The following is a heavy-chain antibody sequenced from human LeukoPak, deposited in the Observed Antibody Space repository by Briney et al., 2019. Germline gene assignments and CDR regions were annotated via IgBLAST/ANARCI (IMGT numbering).Heavy chain of an antibody. Sequence: SGGSLRLSCAVSGFTFSNYWMHWVRQAPGKGLVWVSRIKSDGSRTDYADSVKGRFTISRDNAKNTLYLQMNSLRAEDTAVYYCARVLSIGYSYGPFDYWGQGTLVTVSS. V-gene: IGHV3-74*01. D-gene: IGHD5-18*01. CDR3: ARVLSIGYSYGPFDY. CDR1: GFTFSNYW. CDR2: IKSDGSRT. J-gene: IGHJ4*02.